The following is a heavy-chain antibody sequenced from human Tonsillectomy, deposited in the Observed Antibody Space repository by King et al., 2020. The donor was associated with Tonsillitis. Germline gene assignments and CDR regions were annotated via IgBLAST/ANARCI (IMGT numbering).Heavy chain of an antibody. V-gene: IGHV3-23*04. CDR2: FTGSGGGT. J-gene: IGHJ3*02. CDR3: AKDGWELPQPDAFDI. CDR1: GFTFSSYA. D-gene: IGHD1-26*01. Sequence: VQLVESGGGLVQPGGSLRLSCAASGFTFSSYAMNWVRQAPGKGLEWVSTFTGSGGGTYYADSVKGRFTISRDDSKNTLYLQMNSLRAEDTAVYYCAKDGWELPQPDAFDIWGQGTMVTVSS.